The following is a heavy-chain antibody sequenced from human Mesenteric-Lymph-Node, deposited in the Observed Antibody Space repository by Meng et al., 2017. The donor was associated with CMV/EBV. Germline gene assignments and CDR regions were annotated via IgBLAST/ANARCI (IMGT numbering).Heavy chain of an antibody. J-gene: IGHJ6*02. V-gene: IGHV3-9*01. Sequence: SLKISCVASGFTFDDYAMHWVRQAPGKGLEWVSGISWNSGSIGYADSVKGRFTISRDNAKNSLYLQMNSLRAEDTAVYYCARVDWRYMDVWGQGTTVTVSS. D-gene: IGHD1-1*01. CDR2: ISWNSGSI. CDR3: ARVDWRYMDV. CDR1: GFTFDDYA.